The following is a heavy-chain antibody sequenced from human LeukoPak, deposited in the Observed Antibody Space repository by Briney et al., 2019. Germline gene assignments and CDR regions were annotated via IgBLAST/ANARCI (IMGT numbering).Heavy chain of an antibody. V-gene: IGHV3-53*01. J-gene: IGHJ4*02. Sequence: GGSLRLSCAASGFTFSNAWMSWVRQAPGKGLEWVSVIYSGGNTYYADSVKGRFTISRDNSKNTLYLQMNSLRVEDTAVYYCARWGARDFDSWGQGTLVTVSS. CDR1: GFTFSNAW. D-gene: IGHD1-26*01. CDR2: IYSGGNT. CDR3: ARWGARDFDS.